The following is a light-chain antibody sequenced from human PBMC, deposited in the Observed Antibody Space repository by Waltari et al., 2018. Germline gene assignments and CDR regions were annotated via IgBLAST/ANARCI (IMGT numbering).Light chain of an antibody. J-gene: IGKJ2*01. Sequence: VLPQSPGPLSLSAGERATLSCRASQSLTKRYLAWYQQKPGQAPRLLIYGASSRAAGIPDRFSGSGSGTDFTLTISRLEPEDFAVYYCQQYGSSVMYTFGQGTKLEIK. V-gene: IGKV3-20*01. CDR1: QSLTKRY. CDR3: QQYGSSVMYT. CDR2: GAS.